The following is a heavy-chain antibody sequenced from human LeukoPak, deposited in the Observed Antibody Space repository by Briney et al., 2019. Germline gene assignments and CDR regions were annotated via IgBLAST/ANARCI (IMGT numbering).Heavy chain of an antibody. CDR3: ARYTTVAGTDY. V-gene: IGHV1-18*01. CDR2: ISAYSGNT. Sequence: VSVKVSCKASGNTFTSYGISWVRQAPGQGLEWMGWISAYSGNTNYAQKLQGRVTMTTDTSTSTAYMELRSLRSDDTAVYFCARYTTVAGTDYWGQGTLVTVSS. CDR1: GNTFTSYG. J-gene: IGHJ4*02. D-gene: IGHD6-19*01.